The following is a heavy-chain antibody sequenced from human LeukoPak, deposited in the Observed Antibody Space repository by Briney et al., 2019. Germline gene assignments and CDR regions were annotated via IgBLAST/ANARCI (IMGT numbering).Heavy chain of an antibody. D-gene: IGHD3-10*01. CDR1: RFTFSSYG. CDR3: ARVPYGSGTYTDY. Sequence: GGSLRLSCAASRFTFSSYGMHWVRQAPGKGLEWVALISYDGSNKYYADSVKGRFTISRDNSKNTLYLQMNSLRAEDTAVYYCARVPYGSGTYTDYWGQGTLVTVSS. V-gene: IGHV3-30*03. J-gene: IGHJ4*02. CDR2: ISYDGSNK.